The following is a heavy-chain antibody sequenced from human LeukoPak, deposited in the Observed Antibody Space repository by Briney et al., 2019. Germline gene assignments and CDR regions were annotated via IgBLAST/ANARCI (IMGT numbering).Heavy chain of an antibody. D-gene: IGHD6-19*01. CDR3: ARGGKIAVVGTRSPQYFQH. CDR2: INSDGSST. J-gene: IGHJ1*01. Sequence: GGSLRLSCAASGFTVSSNYMSWVRQAPGKGLVGVSRINSDGSSTSYADSVKGRFTISRDNAKNTVFLQMNSLRAEDTAVYYCARGGKIAVVGTRSPQYFQHWGQGTLVTVSS. CDR1: GFTVSSNY. V-gene: IGHV3-74*01.